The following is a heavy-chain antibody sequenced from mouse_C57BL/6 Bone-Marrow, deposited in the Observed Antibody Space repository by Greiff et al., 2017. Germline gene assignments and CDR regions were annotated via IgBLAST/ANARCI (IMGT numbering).Heavy chain of an antibody. Sequence: EVKLVESGGGLVQPGESLKLSCESNEYEFPSHDMSWVRKTPEKRLELVAAINSDGGSTYYPDTMERRFIISRDNTKKTLYLQKSSLRSEDTAVYYCAKLYDGYYSFAYWGQGTLVTVSA. CDR2: INSDGGST. CDR1: EYEFPSHD. CDR3: AKLYDGYYSFAY. J-gene: IGHJ3*01. V-gene: IGHV5-2*01. D-gene: IGHD2-3*01.